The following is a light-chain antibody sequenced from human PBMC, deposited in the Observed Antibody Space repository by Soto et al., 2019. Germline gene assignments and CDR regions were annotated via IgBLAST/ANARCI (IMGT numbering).Light chain of an antibody. J-gene: IGKJ2*01. V-gene: IGKV3-20*01. CDR1: QSVSSSY. Sequence: EIVLTQSPGTLSLSPGERATLSCRASQSVSSSYLAWYQQKPGQAPRLLIYGASSRATGIPDRFSVSGPGQDFTPTISSWGPKDFAWYYFRQCGGQYTFGEGTKLEIK. CDR3: RQCGGQYT. CDR2: GAS.